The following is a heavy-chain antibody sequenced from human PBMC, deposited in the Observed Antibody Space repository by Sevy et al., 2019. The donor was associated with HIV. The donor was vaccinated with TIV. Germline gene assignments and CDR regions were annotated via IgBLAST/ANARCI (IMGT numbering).Heavy chain of an antibody. V-gene: IGHV3-23*01. J-gene: IGHJ4*01. CDR3: AREGCTRPHDY. Sequence: EGSLRLSCAASGFAFYDYSMSWIRQAPGKGLEWVATLYFGCGKINYSDSVKGRFTISRDNSKNSFYLQMDNLRVEDTALYYCAREGCTRPHDYWGHGTRVTVSS. D-gene: IGHD2-8*01. CDR1: GFAFYDYS. CDR2: LYFGCGKI.